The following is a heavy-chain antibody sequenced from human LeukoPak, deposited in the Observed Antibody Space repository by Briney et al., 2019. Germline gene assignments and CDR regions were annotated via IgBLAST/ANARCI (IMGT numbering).Heavy chain of an antibody. J-gene: IGHJ3*01. CDR2: ISSSGSSV. V-gene: IGHV3-21*01. CDR1: EFTFSSHF. CDR3: AGERYSRSSHDALDL. D-gene: IGHD6-6*01. Sequence: TGGSLRLSCAASEFTFSSHFMNWVRQAPGKGLEWVSSISSSGSSVLYADSLKGRITISRDNAKNSLYLQMRGLRPEDTAVYYCAGERYSRSSHDALDLWGRGTMVTVSS.